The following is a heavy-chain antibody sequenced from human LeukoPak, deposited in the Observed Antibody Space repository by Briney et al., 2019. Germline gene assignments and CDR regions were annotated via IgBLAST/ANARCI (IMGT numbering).Heavy chain of an antibody. Sequence: SETLSLTCTVSGGSISSYYWSWIRQPPGKGLEWIGYIYYSGSTNYNPSLKSRVTISVDTSKNQFSLKLSSVTAADTAVYYCARVEYDYVWGSYLGPPSYYFDYWGQGTLVTASS. CDR2: IYYSGST. J-gene: IGHJ4*02. CDR3: ARVEYDYVWGSYLGPPSYYFDY. D-gene: IGHD3-16*02. V-gene: IGHV4-59*01. CDR1: GGSISSYY.